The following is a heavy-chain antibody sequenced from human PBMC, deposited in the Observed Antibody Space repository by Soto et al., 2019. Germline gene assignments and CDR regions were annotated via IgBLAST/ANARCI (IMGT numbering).Heavy chain of an antibody. V-gene: IGHV4-34*01. J-gene: IGHJ4*02. Sequence: SETLSLTCAVYGGSFSGYYWSWIRQPPGKGLEWIGEINHSGSTNYNPSLKSRVTISVDTSKDQFSLKLSSVTAADTAVYYCARYRGSGSYYFDYWGQGTLVTVSS. CDR3: ARYRGSGSYYFDY. D-gene: IGHD3-10*01. CDR2: INHSGST. CDR1: GGSFSGYY.